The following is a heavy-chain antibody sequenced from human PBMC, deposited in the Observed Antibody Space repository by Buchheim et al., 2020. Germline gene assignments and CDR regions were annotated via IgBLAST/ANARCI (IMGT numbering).Heavy chain of an antibody. CDR1: GFTFSSYE. CDR2: ISSSGTTI. CDR3: AREYSYGSGYFDY. V-gene: IGHV3-48*03. Sequence: EVQLVESGGGLVQPGGSLRLSCAGSGFTFSSYEMNWVRQAPGKGLEWVAYISSSGTTIKYADSVKGRFTISRDNAKNSLNLQMNSLRAEDTAVYYCAREYSYGSGYFDYWGQGTL. D-gene: IGHD5-18*01. J-gene: IGHJ4*02.